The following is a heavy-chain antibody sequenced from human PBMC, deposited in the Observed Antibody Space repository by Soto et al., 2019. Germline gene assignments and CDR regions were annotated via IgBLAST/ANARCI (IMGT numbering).Heavy chain of an antibody. CDR2: INSDGSFT. D-gene: IGHD6-13*01. CDR3: ATRSIAAAGILYGMDV. Sequence: PGGSLRLSCAASGFTFSSYWMHWVRQAPGKGLVWVSRINSDGSFTDYADSVKGRFTISRDNAKNMLYLQMNSLRAEDTAVYYCATRSIAAAGILYGMDVWGQGTTVTVSS. V-gene: IGHV3-74*01. J-gene: IGHJ6*02. CDR1: GFTFSSYW.